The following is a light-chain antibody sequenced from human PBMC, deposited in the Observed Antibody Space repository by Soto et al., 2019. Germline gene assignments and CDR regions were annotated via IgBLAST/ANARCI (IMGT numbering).Light chain of an antibody. CDR2: GTS. CDR3: HQYNFWPT. Sequence: TQSPDTLSLPPGERATLSCRAGQSISGTFLNWYQQKPGQSPRLLIYGTSTRATGIPARFSGSGSGTEFTLTISSLQSEDFAVYYCHQYNFWPTFGQGTKVDIK. V-gene: IGKV3-15*01. J-gene: IGKJ1*01. CDR1: QSISGT.